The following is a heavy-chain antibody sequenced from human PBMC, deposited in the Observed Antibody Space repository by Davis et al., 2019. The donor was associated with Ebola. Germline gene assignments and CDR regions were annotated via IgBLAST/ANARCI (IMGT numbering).Heavy chain of an antibody. Sequence: ASVKVSCKASGYTFTSYAMHWVRQAPGQRLVWIGWINAGNGNTKYSQKFQGRVTITRDTSASTAYMELSSLRSEDTAVYYCAKPRGLAVTLFDYWGQGTLVTVSS. V-gene: IGHV1-3*01. CDR2: INAGNGNT. J-gene: IGHJ4*02. D-gene: IGHD4-17*01. CDR1: GYTFTSYA. CDR3: AKPRGLAVTLFDY.